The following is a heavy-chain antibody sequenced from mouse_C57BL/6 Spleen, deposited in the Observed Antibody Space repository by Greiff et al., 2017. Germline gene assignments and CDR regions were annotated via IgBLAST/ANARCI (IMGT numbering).Heavy chain of an antibody. CDR2: IYPGDGDT. CDR3: AREGDYYRSRAPFAY. Sequence: VKLQESGAELVKPGASVKISCKASGYAFSSYWMNWVKQRPGKGLEWIGQIYPGDGDTNYNGKFKGKATLTADKSSSTAYMQLSSLTSEDSAVYVCAREGDYYRSRAPFAYWGQGTLVTVSA. V-gene: IGHV1-80*01. D-gene: IGHD1-1*01. CDR1: GYAFSSYW. J-gene: IGHJ3*01.